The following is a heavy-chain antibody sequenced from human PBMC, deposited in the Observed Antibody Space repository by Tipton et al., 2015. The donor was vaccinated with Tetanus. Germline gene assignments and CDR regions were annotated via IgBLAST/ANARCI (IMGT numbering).Heavy chain of an antibody. Sequence: TLSLTCTVSRGSINKNYWSWIRQSPGKGLEWIAYIFYSGRTNYNPSLKSRVTISVDTARKQFSLKLTSVSAVDTALYYCARGPAFCGEDCPSRGGVFDVWSPGTLITVSS. CDR1: RGSINKNY. V-gene: IGHV4-59*01. D-gene: IGHD2-21*02. CDR3: ARGPAFCGEDCPSRGGVFDV. J-gene: IGHJ3*01. CDR2: IFYSGRT.